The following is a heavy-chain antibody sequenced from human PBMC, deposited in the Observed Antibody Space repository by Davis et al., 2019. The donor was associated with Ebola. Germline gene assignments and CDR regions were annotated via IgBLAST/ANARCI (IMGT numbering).Heavy chain of an antibody. V-gene: IGHV3-11*06. CDR1: GFTFSDYY. D-gene: IGHD1-1*01. J-gene: IGHJ6*02. CDR3: ARGGTSPGLGYYYGMDV. Sequence: GGSLRLSCAASGFTFSDYYMSWIRQAPGKGLEWVSYISSSSSYTNYADSVKGRFTISRDNAKNSLYLQMNSLRAEDTAVYYCARGGTSPGLGYYYGMDVWGQGTTVTVSS. CDR2: ISSSSSYT.